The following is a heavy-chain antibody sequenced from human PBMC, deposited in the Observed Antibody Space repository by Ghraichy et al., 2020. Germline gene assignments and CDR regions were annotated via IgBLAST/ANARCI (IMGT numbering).Heavy chain of an antibody. V-gene: IGHV3-21*01. J-gene: IGHJ6*03. CDR1: GFTFSSYS. Sequence: GGSLRLSCAASGFTFSSYSMNWVRQAPGKGLEWVSSISSSSYIYYADSVKGRFIISRDNDKNSRYLQMNSLRAEDTAVYYCARWGYYDSSGSLVYYYYYMDVWGKGTTVTVSS. CDR2: ISSSSYI. CDR3: ARWGYYDSSGSLVYYYYYMDV. D-gene: IGHD3-22*01.